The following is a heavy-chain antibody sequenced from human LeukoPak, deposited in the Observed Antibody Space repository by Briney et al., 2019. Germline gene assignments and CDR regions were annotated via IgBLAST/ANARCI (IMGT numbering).Heavy chain of an antibody. D-gene: IGHD4-11*01. CDR2: INGDGSST. CDR1: GFTFSTYW. V-gene: IGHV3-74*01. Sequence: PGGSLRLSCAASGFTFSTYWIYWVRQAPGKGLVWVSRINGDGSSTNYADSVKGRFTISRDNAKNTLYLQMNSLRAEDTAVYYCARGYYSGPGGYRGQGTLVTVSS. J-gene: IGHJ4*02. CDR3: ARGYYSGPGGY.